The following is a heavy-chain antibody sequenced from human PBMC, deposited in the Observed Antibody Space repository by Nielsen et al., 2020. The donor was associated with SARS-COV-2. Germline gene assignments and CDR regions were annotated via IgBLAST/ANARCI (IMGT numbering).Heavy chain of an antibody. CDR1: GGSISSYY. CDR2: IYYSGST. CDR3: ARAAGWGWLQAIPPEFDY. V-gene: IGHV4-59*01. J-gene: IGHJ4*02. Sequence: SETLSLTCTVSGGSISSYYWSWIWQPPGKGLEWIGYIYYSGSTNYNPSLKSRVTISVDTSKNQFSLKLSSVTAADTAVYYCARAAGWGWLQAIPPEFDYWGQGTLVTVSS. D-gene: IGHD5-24*01.